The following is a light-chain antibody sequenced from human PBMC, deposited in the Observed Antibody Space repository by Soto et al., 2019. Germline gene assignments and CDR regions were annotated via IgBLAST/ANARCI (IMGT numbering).Light chain of an antibody. V-gene: IGLV2-14*01. CDR3: SSYTSSSTSVV. Sequence: QSALTQPASVSGSPGQSITISCTGTSSDVGGYNYVSWYQQHPGKAPKLMIYDVRNRHSGVSNRFSGSKSGNTASLTIAGLQAEDEGDYYCSSYTSSSTSVVFGGGTKVTVL. CDR1: SSDVGGYNY. J-gene: IGLJ2*01. CDR2: DVR.